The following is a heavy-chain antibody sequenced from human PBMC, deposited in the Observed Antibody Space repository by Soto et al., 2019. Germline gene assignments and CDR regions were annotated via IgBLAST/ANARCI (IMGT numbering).Heavy chain of an antibody. V-gene: IGHV4-30-4*01. Sequence: ASETLSLTCTVSGDSIRSGNHYWSWIRQPPGKGLEWIGYIYYSGSTYYSPSLKSRVTISVDTSKNQFSLKLSSVTAADTAVYYCARDNRSKWFGDIYYYYGMDVWGQGTTVTVAS. CDR1: GDSIRSGNHY. J-gene: IGHJ6*02. CDR3: ARDNRSKWFGDIYYYYGMDV. D-gene: IGHD3-10*01. CDR2: IYYSGST.